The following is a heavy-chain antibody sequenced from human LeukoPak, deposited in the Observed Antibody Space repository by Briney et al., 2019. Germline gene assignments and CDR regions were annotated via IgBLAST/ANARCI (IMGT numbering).Heavy chain of an antibody. D-gene: IGHD3-16*01. Sequence: GESLKISCKGSGYSFTSYWIAWVRQLPGKGLEWMGIIYPGDSDTTYSPSFQGQVAISADKSISTAYLQWNSLKASDAAMYYCATQGAGLNWFDPWGQGTLVTVSS. J-gene: IGHJ5*02. V-gene: IGHV5-51*01. CDR1: GYSFTSYW. CDR2: IYPGDSDT. CDR3: ATQGAGLNWFDP.